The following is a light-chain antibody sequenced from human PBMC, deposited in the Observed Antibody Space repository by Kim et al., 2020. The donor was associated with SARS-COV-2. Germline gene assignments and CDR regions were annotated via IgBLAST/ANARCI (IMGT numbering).Light chain of an antibody. V-gene: IGLV3-21*04. CDR3: QVWDSSSLL. CDR1: NIGSKS. CDR2: YDS. Sequence: VATGKTARMTCGGNNIGSKSVHRYQQEPGQAPVLAIYYDSDRPSGIPERFSGSNSGNTATLTISRVEAGDEADYYCQVWDSSSLLFGGGTQLTVL. J-gene: IGLJ3*02.